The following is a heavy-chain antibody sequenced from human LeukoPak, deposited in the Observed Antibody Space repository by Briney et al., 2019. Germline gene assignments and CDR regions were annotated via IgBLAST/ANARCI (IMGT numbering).Heavy chain of an antibody. CDR2: TYYRSKWYN. CDR1: GDSVSSNTTA. Sequence: SQTLSLTCAISGDSVSSNTTAWNWIRQSPSRGLEWLGRTYYRSKWYNDYAVSVRSRISINPDTSKNQFSLQLNSVTPEDTAVYYCAKHYYFNYWGQGTLVTVSS. CDR3: AKHYYFNY. V-gene: IGHV6-1*01. J-gene: IGHJ4*02.